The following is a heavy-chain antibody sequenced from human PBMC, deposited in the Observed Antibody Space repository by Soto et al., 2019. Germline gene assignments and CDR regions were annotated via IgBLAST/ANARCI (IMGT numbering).Heavy chain of an antibody. CDR2: INPSGGST. J-gene: IGHJ5*02. V-gene: IGHV1-46*01. D-gene: IGHD3-3*01. Sequence: ASVKVSCKASGYTFTSYYMHWVRQAPGQGLEWMGIINPSGGSTSYAQKFQGRVTMTRDTSTSTVYMELSSLRSEDTAVYYCARDSSVYYDFWSGYYPNNWFDPCGQRTLVTVSS. CDR1: GYTFTSYY. CDR3: ARDSSVYYDFWSGYYPNNWFDP.